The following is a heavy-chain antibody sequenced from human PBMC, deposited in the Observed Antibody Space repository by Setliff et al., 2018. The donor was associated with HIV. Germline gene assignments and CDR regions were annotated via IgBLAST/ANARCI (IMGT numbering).Heavy chain of an antibody. V-gene: IGHV2-5*02. CDR3: AHSRMGVSGWPVFDS. CDR1: GFSLSTGGVG. D-gene: IGHD3-16*01. CDR2: IYWDDNK. J-gene: IGHJ4*02. Sequence: GSGPTLVNPTQTLTLTCTFSGFSLSTGGVGLGWLRQPPGKAPECLGIIYWDDNKRYTPSLQDGLTITKDTFRHQVVLTMTNMAPVDTGTYYCAHSRMGVSGWPVFDSWGQGTLVTVS.